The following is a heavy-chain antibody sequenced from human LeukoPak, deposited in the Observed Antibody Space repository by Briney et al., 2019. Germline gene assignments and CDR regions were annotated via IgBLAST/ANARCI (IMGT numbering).Heavy chain of an antibody. D-gene: IGHD3-16*01. V-gene: IGHV3-21*01. Sequence: PGGSLRLSCAASGFTFNIYSMNWVRQAPGKGLEWVSSISSSSSDIYYADSVRGRFTISRDNAKSSLYLQMNSLRAEDTAVYYCARDLGARGHWGQGTLVTVSS. J-gene: IGHJ4*02. CDR2: ISSSSSDI. CDR3: ARDLGARGH. CDR1: GFTFNIYS.